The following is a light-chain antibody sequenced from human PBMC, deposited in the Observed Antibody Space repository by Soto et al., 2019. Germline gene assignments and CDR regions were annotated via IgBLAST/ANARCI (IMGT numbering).Light chain of an antibody. V-gene: IGKV1-5*01. Sequence: IPMTQSPSTLSASVGDRVTIPCRASQSISTWLAWYLQKPGKAPKLLIYDASSLESGVPSRFSGSGSGTEFTLTISSLQPDDFATYYCQQYNTYLSFGQGTKVDIK. CDR3: QQYNTYLS. J-gene: IGKJ1*01. CDR2: DAS. CDR1: QSISTW.